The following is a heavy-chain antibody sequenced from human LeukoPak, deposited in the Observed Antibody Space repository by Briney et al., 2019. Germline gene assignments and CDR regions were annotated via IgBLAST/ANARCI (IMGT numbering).Heavy chain of an antibody. CDR2: INHSGST. D-gene: IGHD2-21*02. CDR3: ARDPGDCGGDCYSPPRAFDI. J-gene: IGHJ3*02. V-gene: IGHV4-34*01. Sequence: SETLSLTCAVYGGSFSGYYWSWVRQPPGKGLEWIGEINHSGSTNYNPSLKSRVTISVDTSKNQFSLKLSSVTAANTAVYYCARDPGDCGGDCYSPPRAFDIWGQGTMVTVSS. CDR1: GGSFSGYY.